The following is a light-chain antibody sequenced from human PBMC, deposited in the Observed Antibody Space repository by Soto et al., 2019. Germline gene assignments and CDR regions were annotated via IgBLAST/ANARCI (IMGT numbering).Light chain of an antibody. CDR2: YDR. V-gene: IGLV3-21*04. CDR3: QLWDGGSGHRV. J-gene: IGLJ2*01. CDR1: NIGSKS. Sequence: SYVLTQPPSVSVAPGKAARITCGGNNIGSKSVHWYQQKPGQAPLLVIYYDRDRPSGIPGRFSGSNSGNTATLTISRVEAGDEADYYCQLWDGGSGHRVFGGGTKVTVL.